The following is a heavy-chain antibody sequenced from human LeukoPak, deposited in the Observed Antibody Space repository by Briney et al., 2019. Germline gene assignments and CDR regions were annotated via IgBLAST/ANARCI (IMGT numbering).Heavy chain of an antibody. J-gene: IGHJ3*02. CDR1: GFIFSSCT. Sequence: GGSLRLSCAASGFIFSSCTMSWVRQAPGKGLEWVSSITSSSGYIYYADSLKGRFTISRDNDKNSLYLQMNSLRAEDTAVYYCASSPPHYSGTLDAFDIWGQGTMVTVAS. CDR3: ASSPPHYSGTLDAFDI. CDR2: ITSSSGYI. V-gene: IGHV3-21*01. D-gene: IGHD1-26*01.